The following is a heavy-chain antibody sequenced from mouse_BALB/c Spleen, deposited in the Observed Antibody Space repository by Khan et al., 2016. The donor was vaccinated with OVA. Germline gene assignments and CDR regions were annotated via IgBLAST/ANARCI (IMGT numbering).Heavy chain of an antibody. Sequence: VQLQQSGAELVRPGVSVKISCKGSGYTFTDFTMHWVKQSHAESLEWIGVISTYYGDADYNQRFKGKATMTVDKSSSKAYMELARLTSEDSAIYYCAGGGGGDRFAYWGQGTLVTVSA. J-gene: IGHJ3*01. CDR3: AGGGGGDRFAY. CDR1: GYTFTDFT. CDR2: ISTYYGDA. V-gene: IGHV1S137*01.